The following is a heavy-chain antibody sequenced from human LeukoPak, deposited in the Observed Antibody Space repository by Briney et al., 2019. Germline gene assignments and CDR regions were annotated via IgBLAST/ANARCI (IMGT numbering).Heavy chain of an antibody. D-gene: IGHD4-11*01. V-gene: IGHV1-18*01. J-gene: IGHJ6*02. CDR3: AQGYYSNSLYYYYGMDV. Sequence: ASVKVSCKASGYTFTSYGISWVRQAPGQGLEWMGWISAYNGNTNYAQKLQGRVTMTTDTSTSTAYMEPRSLRSDDTAVYYCAQGYYSNSLYYYYGMDVWGQGTTVTVSS. CDR2: ISAYNGNT. CDR1: GYTFTSYG.